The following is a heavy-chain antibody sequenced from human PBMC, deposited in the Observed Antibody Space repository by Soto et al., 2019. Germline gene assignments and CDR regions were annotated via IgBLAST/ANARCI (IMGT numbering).Heavy chain of an antibody. D-gene: IGHD5-18*01. Sequence: QVQLQESGPGLVKPSQTLSLTCTVSGGSISSDDYYWSWIRQPPGKGLEWIGYIYYSGCTYYTPSLMSRVTIPVDTSNNQFCLKRSAVTAADTAVYYCARDARIQSHYYYYRMAVWGQGTTVTVSS. CDR2: IYYSGCT. V-gene: IGHV4-30-4*01. J-gene: IGHJ6*02. CDR3: ARDARIQSHYYYYRMAV. CDR1: GGSISSDDYY.